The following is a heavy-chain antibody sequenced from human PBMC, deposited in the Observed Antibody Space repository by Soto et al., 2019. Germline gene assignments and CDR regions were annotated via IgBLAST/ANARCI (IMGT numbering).Heavy chain of an antibody. J-gene: IGHJ6*02. D-gene: IGHD2-15*01. CDR2: ISGSGGST. Sequence: GGSLRLSCAASGFTFSSYAMSWVRQAPGKGLEWASAISGSGGSTYYADSVKGRFTISRDNSKNTLYLQMNSLRAEDTAVYYCVNYSGDIVVVVAAPGIRDYDFGMDVGGQWATFTVSS. CDR1: GFTFSSYA. CDR3: VNYSGDIVVVVAAPGIRDYDFGMDV. V-gene: IGHV3-23*01.